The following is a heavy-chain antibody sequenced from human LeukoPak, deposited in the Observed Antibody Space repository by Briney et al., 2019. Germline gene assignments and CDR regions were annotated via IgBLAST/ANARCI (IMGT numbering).Heavy chain of an antibody. CDR3: ARGRDSAYDWWYLDY. Sequence: GGSLRLSCAASGFTFSSYAMSWVRQAPGKGLEWVSAISGSDGRTYYADSVKGRFAISRDISKNTLYLQMNSLRAEDTAVYYCARGRDSAYDWWYLDYWGQGTVVTVSS. D-gene: IGHD5-12*01. CDR1: GFTFSSYA. V-gene: IGHV3-23*01. CDR2: ISGSDGRT. J-gene: IGHJ4*02.